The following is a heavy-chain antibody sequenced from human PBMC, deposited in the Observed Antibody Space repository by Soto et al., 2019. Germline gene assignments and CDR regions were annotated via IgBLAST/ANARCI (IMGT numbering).Heavy chain of an antibody. CDR1: GGSISSGEYY. J-gene: IGHJ4*02. D-gene: IGHD2-2*01. CDR2: ISYSGST. CDR3: ARSPARVPGFED. V-gene: IGHV4-30-4*01. Sequence: PSEPLSLTCTVSGGSISSGEYYWSWIRQPPGKGLEWIGYISYSGSTYYNPSLQSRVSISVDTSKNQFSLKLSSVTAADTAVYYWARSPARVPGFEDWGQGTLVTVAS.